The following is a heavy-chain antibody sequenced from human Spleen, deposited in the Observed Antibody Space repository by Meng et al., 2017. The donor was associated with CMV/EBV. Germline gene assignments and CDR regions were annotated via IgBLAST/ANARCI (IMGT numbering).Heavy chain of an antibody. J-gene: IGHJ5*02. CDR3: AKDSTYSA. V-gene: IGHV3-23*03. D-gene: IGHD6-13*01. CDR1: GFTFSNDA. CDR2: IYAGGRSA. Sequence: SLRLSCAAAGFTFSNDAMTWVRQAPGKGLEWVAVIYAGGRSAYYADSVKGRFTIFRDSSKNTVYLEMNSLRAEDTALYYCAKDSTYSAWGQGTLVTVSS.